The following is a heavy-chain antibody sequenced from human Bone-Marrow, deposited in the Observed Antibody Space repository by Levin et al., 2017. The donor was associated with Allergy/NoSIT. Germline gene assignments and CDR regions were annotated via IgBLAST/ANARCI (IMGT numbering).Heavy chain of an antibody. Sequence: SETLSLTCAVSGGSISSHTWWSWVRQPPGKGLEWIGEIYHTGTTNYNPSLKSRVTISVDKSKNHFSLQLTSVTAADTAVSYCASRIGTPMKPQNWGQGTLVTVSS. CDR3: ASRIGTPMKPQN. CDR1: GGSISSHTW. D-gene: IGHD1-26*01. CDR2: IYHTGTT. V-gene: IGHV4-4*02. J-gene: IGHJ4*02.